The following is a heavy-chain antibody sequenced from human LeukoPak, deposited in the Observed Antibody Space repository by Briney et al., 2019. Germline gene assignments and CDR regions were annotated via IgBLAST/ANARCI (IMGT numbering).Heavy chain of an antibody. CDR1: GGSINNYY. V-gene: IGHV4-59*01. D-gene: IGHD2/OR15-2a*01. CDR2: VSYSGST. Sequence: SETLSLTCTVSGGSINNYYWSWIRKPPGKGLEWIGYVSYSGSTTYNPSLMSRVTISLDTPRNQLSLNLISVTAADTAVYYCARDFLNPADCKTKSTCYDAFDIWSQGTLVTVSS. J-gene: IGHJ3*02. CDR3: ARDFLNPADCKTKSTCYDAFDI.